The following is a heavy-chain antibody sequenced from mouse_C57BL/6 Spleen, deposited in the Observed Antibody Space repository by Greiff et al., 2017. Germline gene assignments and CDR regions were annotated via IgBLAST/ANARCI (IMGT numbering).Heavy chain of an antibody. V-gene: IGHV1-78*01. Sequence: VKLQESDAELVKPGASVKISCKASGYTFTDHTITWMKQRPEQGLEWIGYIYPRDGSTKYNEKFKGKATLTADTSSSTAYMQLNSLTSEDSAVFFWAREDYYCGSSYDFDYWGQGTTLTVSS. CDR1: GYTFTDHT. J-gene: IGHJ2*01. CDR2: IYPRDGST. CDR3: AREDYYCGSSYDFDY. D-gene: IGHD1-1*01.